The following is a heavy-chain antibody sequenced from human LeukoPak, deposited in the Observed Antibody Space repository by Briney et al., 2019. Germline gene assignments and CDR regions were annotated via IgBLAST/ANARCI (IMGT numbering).Heavy chain of an antibody. Sequence: SVTVSCKASGGTFSSYAISWVRQAPGQGLEWMGGIIPIFGTANYAQKFQGRVTITADESTSTAYMELSSLRSEDTAVYYCARAVYYYDSSGYLYYWGQGTLVTVSS. V-gene: IGHV1-69*13. CDR2: IIPIFGTA. CDR1: GGTFSSYA. J-gene: IGHJ4*02. D-gene: IGHD3-22*01. CDR3: ARAVYYYDSSGYLYY.